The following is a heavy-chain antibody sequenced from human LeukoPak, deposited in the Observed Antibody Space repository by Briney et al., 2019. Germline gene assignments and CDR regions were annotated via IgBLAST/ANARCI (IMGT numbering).Heavy chain of an antibody. J-gene: IGHJ3*02. D-gene: IGHD5-24*01. CDR2: IYYSGST. V-gene: IGHV4-59*01. Sequence: SETLSLTWTVYRGSISSYYWSWIRQPPGKGLEWIGYIYYSGSTNYNPSLKSRVTISVDTSKNQFSLKLSSVTAADTAVYYCARARDGAFDIWGQGTMVTVSS. CDR1: RGSISSYY. CDR3: ARARDGAFDI.